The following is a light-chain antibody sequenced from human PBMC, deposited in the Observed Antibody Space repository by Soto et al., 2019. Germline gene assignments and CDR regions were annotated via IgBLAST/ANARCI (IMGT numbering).Light chain of an antibody. CDR3: QQYGSSPLT. CDR1: ESVGDY. CDR2: GAS. V-gene: IGKV3-20*01. J-gene: IGKJ4*01. Sequence: EIVLTQSPGALSLSPGERATLSCWASESVGDYLAWYQQKPGQAPRLLIYGASSRATGIPDRFSGSGSGTDFTLTISRLEPEDFAVYYCQQYGSSPLTFGGGTKVEIK.